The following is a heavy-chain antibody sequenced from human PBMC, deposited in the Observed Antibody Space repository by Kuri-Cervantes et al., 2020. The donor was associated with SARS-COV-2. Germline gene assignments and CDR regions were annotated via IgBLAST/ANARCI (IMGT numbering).Heavy chain of an antibody. CDR1: GFTFSSYA. CDR3: AKLAGSNYFYYYGMDV. J-gene: IGHJ6*02. D-gene: IGHD4-11*01. V-gene: IGHV3-23*01. Sequence: GGSLRLSCAASGFTFSSYAMSWVRQAPGKGLEWVSAISGSGGSTYYADSVKGRFTISRDNSKNTLYLQMNSLRVEDTAVYYCAKLAGSNYFYYYGMDVWGQGTTVTVSS. CDR2: ISGSGGST.